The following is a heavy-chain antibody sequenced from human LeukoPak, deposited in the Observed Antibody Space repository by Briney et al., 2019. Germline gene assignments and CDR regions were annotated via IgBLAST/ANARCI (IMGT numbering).Heavy chain of an antibody. CDR2: IRSKAYGGTT. D-gene: IGHD5-18*01. V-gene: IGHV3-49*04. J-gene: IGHJ4*02. CDR1: GFTFGDYA. Sequence: PGGSLRLSCTASGFTFGDYAMSWVRQAPGKGLEWVGFIRSKAYGGTTEYAASVKCRFTISRDDSKSIAYLQMNSLKPEDTAVYYCTKGYSYGLPTNFDYWGQGTLVT. CDR3: TKGYSYGLPTNFDY.